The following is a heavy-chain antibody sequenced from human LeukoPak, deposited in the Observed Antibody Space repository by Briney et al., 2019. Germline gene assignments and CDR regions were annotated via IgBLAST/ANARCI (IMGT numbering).Heavy chain of an antibody. CDR3: ARGIDDILTGYLY. V-gene: IGHV1-3*01. Sequence: GASVKVSCKASGYTFTSYAMHWVRQAPGQRLEWMGWINAGNGNTKYSQKFQGRVTITRDTSASTAYMELSSLRSEDTAVYYCARGIDDILTGYLYWGQGTLVPVSS. CDR1: GYTFTSYA. CDR2: INAGNGNT. J-gene: IGHJ4*02. D-gene: IGHD3-9*01.